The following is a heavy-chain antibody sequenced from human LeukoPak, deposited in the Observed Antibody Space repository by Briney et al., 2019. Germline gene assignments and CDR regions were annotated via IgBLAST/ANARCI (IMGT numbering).Heavy chain of an antibody. D-gene: IGHD6-19*01. V-gene: IGHV4-59*12. J-gene: IGHJ4*02. CDR1: GGSISSYY. Sequence: PSETLSLTCTVSGGSISSYYWSWIRQPPGKGLEWIGYIYYSGSTNYNPSLKSRVTISVDTSKNQFSLKLSSVTAADTAVYYCARAKGYSSGWYSGYYFDYWGQGTLVTVSS. CDR3: ARAKGYSSGWYSGYYFDY. CDR2: IYYSGST.